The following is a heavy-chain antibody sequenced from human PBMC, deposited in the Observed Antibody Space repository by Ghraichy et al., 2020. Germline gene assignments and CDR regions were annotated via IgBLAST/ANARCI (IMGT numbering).Heavy chain of an antibody. Sequence: GGSLRLSCAASGFTFSSYSMSWVRQAPGKGLEWVSSIGGNGDKTDHADSVKGRFTISRDNCKNTMYLQMNSLRAEDTAVYYCAKDGPYSGTSFEDFYYWGKETLVAVPP. CDR2: IGGNGDKT. D-gene: IGHD1-26*01. CDR1: GFTFSSYS. V-gene: IGHV3-23*01. CDR3: AKDGPYSGTSFEDFYY. J-gene: IGHJ4*02.